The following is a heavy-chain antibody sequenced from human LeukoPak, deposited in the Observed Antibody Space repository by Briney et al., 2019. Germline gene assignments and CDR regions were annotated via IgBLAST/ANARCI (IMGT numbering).Heavy chain of an antibody. CDR2: IYYSGST. Sequence: PSETLSLTCTASSGSISSYYWSWIRQPPGKGLEWIGYIYYSGSTNYNPSLKSRVTISVDTSKNQFSLKLTSVTAADTAVYYCARERGTIVGTASSLSHAFDVWGQGTMVTVSS. V-gene: IGHV4-59*01. CDR3: ARERGTIVGTASSLSHAFDV. CDR1: SGSISSYY. D-gene: IGHD1-26*01. J-gene: IGHJ3*01.